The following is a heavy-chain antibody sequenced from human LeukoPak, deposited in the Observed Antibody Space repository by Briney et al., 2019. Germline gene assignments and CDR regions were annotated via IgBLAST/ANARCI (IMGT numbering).Heavy chain of an antibody. D-gene: IGHD6-19*01. CDR2: ISGGGERT. CDR1: GFTFSSYA. CDR3: GKDGGQYSSGPEFDP. Sequence: PGGSLRLSCAASGFTFSSYAMSWARQSPGRGLEWVSAISGGGERTFYADSVKGRFTISRDNSKNMLYLQMNSLRVDDTAIYFCGKDGGQYSSGPEFDPRGQGALVTVSS. V-gene: IGHV3-23*01. J-gene: IGHJ5*02.